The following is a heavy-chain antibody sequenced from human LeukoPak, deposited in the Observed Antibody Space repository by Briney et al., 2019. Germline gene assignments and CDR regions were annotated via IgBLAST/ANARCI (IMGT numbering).Heavy chain of an antibody. Sequence: PGGSLRLSCAASGFTFSNYAMSWVRQPPGKRLEWVSGISDSGGSTYYADSVKGRFTISRDNSKNTLYLQMNTLRAEDRAVYYCAKTKTGSLFAFDIWGQGTMVTVSS. D-gene: IGHD3-10*01. CDR1: GFTFSNYA. J-gene: IGHJ3*02. V-gene: IGHV3-23*01. CDR2: ISDSGGST. CDR3: AKTKTGSLFAFDI.